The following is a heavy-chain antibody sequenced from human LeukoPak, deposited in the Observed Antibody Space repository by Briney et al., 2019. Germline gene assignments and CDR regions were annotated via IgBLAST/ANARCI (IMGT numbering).Heavy chain of an antibody. V-gene: IGHV3-7*01. Sequence: PGGSLRLSCAASGFIFSNYWMTWVRQAPGKGLEWVANIKEDGSEKYYLDSVSGPFTISRDNAKNSLYLQMNSLRAEDTAVYYCVKVSIAVAGSDYWGQGTLVTISS. CDR2: IKEDGSEK. D-gene: IGHD6-13*01. J-gene: IGHJ4*02. CDR1: GFIFSNYW. CDR3: VKVSIAVAGSDY.